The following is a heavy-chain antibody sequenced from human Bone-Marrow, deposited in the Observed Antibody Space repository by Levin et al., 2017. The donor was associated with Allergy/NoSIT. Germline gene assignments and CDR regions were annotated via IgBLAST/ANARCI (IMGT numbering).Heavy chain of an antibody. CDR3: AKDFFASGTYYNGAIDY. Sequence: GESLKISCAASGFSFSSYAMSWVRQAPGKGLEWVASISGIGGSTHNADSVKGLFTISRDNAKNTLYLQMNSLRAEDTAVYYCAKDFFASGTYYNGAIDYWGQGTLVTVSS. CDR2: ISGIGGST. V-gene: IGHV3-23*01. J-gene: IGHJ4*02. D-gene: IGHD3-10*01. CDR1: GFSFSSYA.